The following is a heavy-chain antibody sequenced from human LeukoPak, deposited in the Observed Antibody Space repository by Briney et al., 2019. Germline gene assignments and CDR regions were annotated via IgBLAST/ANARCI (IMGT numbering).Heavy chain of an antibody. V-gene: IGHV3-33*01. CDR1: GFAFNNYG. Sequence: GGSLRLSCAASGFAFNNYGFHWVRQAPGKGLEWVAVIWYDGSKKYYVDSVKGRFTISRDSSKNTVYLQMNSLRAEDTAIYYCVRDGSSGAYGWFDPWGQGTLVTVSS. D-gene: IGHD3-22*01. CDR3: VRDGSSGAYGWFDP. J-gene: IGHJ5*02. CDR2: IWYDGSKK.